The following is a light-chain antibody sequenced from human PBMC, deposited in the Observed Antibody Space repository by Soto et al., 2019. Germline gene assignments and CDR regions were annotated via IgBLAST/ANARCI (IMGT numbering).Light chain of an antibody. Sequence: SYELTQPSSVSVSPGQTASITCSGEKLGDKYARWYQQKPGQSPVLVIYQDNKRPSGIPERFSGSNSGNTATLTISGTQAMDEADYYCQAWDSSTYVFGTGTKVTVL. CDR1: KLGDKY. V-gene: IGLV3-1*01. CDR3: QAWDSSTYV. J-gene: IGLJ1*01. CDR2: QDN.